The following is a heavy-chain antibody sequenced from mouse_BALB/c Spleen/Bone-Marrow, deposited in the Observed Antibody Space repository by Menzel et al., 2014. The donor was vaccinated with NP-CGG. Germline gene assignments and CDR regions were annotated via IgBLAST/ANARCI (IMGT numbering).Heavy chain of an antibody. Sequence: QVQLQQSGAELVRPGTSVTVSCKASGYAFTNYLIEWVKQRPGQGLEWIGVINPGSGGINYNEKFRVKATLTADKSSSIVYMQPSSLTSDDSAVYFCARELGRGFAYWGQGTLVTVSA. CDR3: ARELGRGFAY. CDR2: INPGSGGI. V-gene: IGHV1-54*01. J-gene: IGHJ3*01. CDR1: GYAFTNYL. D-gene: IGHD4-1*01.